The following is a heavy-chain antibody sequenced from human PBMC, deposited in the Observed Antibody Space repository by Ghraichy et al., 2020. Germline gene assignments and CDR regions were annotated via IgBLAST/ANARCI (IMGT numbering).Heavy chain of an antibody. D-gene: IGHD3-16*01. CDR1: GYTFTSYG. CDR2: ISAYNGNT. V-gene: IGHV1-18*01. J-gene: IGHJ4*02. CDR3: ARAGLRLGELPTLPFDY. Sequence: ASVKVSCKASGYTFTSYGISWVRQAPGQGLEWMGWISAYNGNTNYAQKLQGRVTMTTDTSTSTAYMELRSLRSDDTAVYYCARAGLRLGELPTLPFDYWGQGTLVTVSS.